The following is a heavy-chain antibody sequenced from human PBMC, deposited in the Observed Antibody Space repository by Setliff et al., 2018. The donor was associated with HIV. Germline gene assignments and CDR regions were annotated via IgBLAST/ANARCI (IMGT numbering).Heavy chain of an antibody. Sequence: SETLSLTCTVSGGSIGSGSHYWSWIRQPAGKGLEWIGHIYTTGSTNFSPSLRGRVTISVDKSKNQFSLKLNSVTAADTAVYYCAREGGDYFYVMDIWGQGTTVTVSS. CDR2: IYTTGST. CDR1: GGSIGSGSHY. D-gene: IGHD3-16*01. J-gene: IGHJ6*02. V-gene: IGHV4-61*09. CDR3: AREGGDYFYVMDI.